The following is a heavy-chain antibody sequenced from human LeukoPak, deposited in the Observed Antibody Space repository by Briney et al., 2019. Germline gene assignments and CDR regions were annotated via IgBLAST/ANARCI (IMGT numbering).Heavy chain of an antibody. CDR1: GGSISTYY. D-gene: IGHD2-15*01. V-gene: IGHV4-59*01. Sequence: PSETLSLTCTVSGGSISTYYWSWIRQPPGKGPAWIGYVYYGGSTSYSPSLKSRVTISVDTSKNQFSLKLSSVTAADTAVYYCARGRGCSGGSCYADYWGQGTLVTVSS. J-gene: IGHJ4*02. CDR2: VYYGGST. CDR3: ARGRGCSGGSCYADY.